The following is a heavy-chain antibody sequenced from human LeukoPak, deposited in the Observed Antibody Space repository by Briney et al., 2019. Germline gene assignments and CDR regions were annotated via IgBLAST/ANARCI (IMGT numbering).Heavy chain of an antibody. V-gene: IGHV4-61*02. CDR1: GGSISSGSYY. CDR2: IYTSGST. J-gene: IGHJ5*02. CDR3: ARASVEYYYDSSGFSRGNNWFDP. Sequence: SETLSLTCTVPGGSISSGSYYWSWIRQPAGKGLEWIGRIYTSGSTNYNPSLKSRVTISVDTSKNQFSLKLSSVTAADTAVYYCARASVEYYYDSSGFSRGNNWFDPWGQGTLVTVSS. D-gene: IGHD3-22*01.